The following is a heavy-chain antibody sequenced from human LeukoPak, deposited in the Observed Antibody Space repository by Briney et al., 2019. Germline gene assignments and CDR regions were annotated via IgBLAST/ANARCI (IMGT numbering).Heavy chain of an antibody. D-gene: IGHD2-2*01. V-gene: IGHV1-69*05. Sequence: ASVKVSCKASGGTFSSYAISWVRQAPGQGLEWMGGIIPIFGTANYAQKFQGRVTITTDESTSTAYMELSSLRSEDTAVYYCARVYCSSTSCYPEEYYFDYWGQGTLVTVSS. CDR1: GGTFSSYA. J-gene: IGHJ4*02. CDR3: ARVYCSSTSCYPEEYYFDY. CDR2: IIPIFGTA.